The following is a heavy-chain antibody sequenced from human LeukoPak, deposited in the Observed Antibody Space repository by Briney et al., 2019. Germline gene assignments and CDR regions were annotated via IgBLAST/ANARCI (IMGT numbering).Heavy chain of an antibody. Sequence: PSETLSLTCTVSGDSISSYYWSWIRQPPGKGLEWIGYIYYTGSTKFNPSLKSRVTISLDTSKKQFSLKLPSVTAADTAVYSCARTRRGYTYGFRSRELLKAFDIWGQGTVVTVSS. CDR1: GDSISSYY. CDR3: ARTRRGYTYGFRSRELLKAFDI. D-gene: IGHD5-18*01. J-gene: IGHJ3*02. CDR2: IYYTGST. V-gene: IGHV4-59*01.